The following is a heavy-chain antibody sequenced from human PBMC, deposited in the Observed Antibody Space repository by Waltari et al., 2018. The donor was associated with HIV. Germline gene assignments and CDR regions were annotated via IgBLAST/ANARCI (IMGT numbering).Heavy chain of an antibody. V-gene: IGHV4-39*01. D-gene: IGHD3-16*02. Sequence: QLQLQESGPGLVKPSETLSLTCTVSGGSISSRSYYWCWIRQPPGTGLEWIGSIYYSGSTYYNPSLKSRVTISVDTSKNQFSLKLSSVTAADTAVYYCARRQLMITFGGVIVSYFDYWGQGTLVTVSS. CDR2: IYYSGST. CDR3: ARRQLMITFGGVIVSYFDY. CDR1: GGSISSRSYY. J-gene: IGHJ4*02.